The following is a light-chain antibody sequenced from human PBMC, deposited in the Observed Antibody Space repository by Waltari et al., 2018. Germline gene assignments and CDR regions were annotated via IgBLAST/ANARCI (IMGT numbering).Light chain of an antibody. Sequence: QSALTQPASVSGSPGQSLAVSCTGSSSVVGPYNLVSWYQQHPGKAPKLIIYEATKRPSGVSNRFSGSKSGNMASLTISGLQAEDEAEYYCCSFAGRSTWVFGTGTKVTVL. J-gene: IGLJ1*01. V-gene: IGLV2-23*01. CDR2: EAT. CDR1: SSVVGPYNL. CDR3: CSFAGRSTWV.